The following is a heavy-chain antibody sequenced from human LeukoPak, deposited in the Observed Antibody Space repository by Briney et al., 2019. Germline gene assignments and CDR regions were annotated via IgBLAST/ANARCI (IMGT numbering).Heavy chain of an antibody. CDR1: GYTFTSYD. CDR3: VTAPRAAAGSVY. V-gene: IGHV1-8*01. D-gene: IGHD6-13*01. CDR2: MNPNSGNT. Sequence: ASVKVSCKASGYTFTSYDINWVRQATGQGLEWMGWMNPNSGNTGYAQKFQGRVTMTRNTSISTAYMEVSSLTSDDTAVYYCVTAPRAAAGSVYWGQGTLVTVSS. J-gene: IGHJ4*02.